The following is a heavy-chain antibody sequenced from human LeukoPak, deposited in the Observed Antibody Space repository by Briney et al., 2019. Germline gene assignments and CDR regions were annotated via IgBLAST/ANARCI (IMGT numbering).Heavy chain of an antibody. CDR3: AREASITLVRGVTKYFDY. Sequence: PGGSLRLSCAASGFPFSSYGMRWVRQAPGKGLEWVSDINWNGGSTGYVDSVDGRFTISRDNAKNSLYLEMNSLRVEDTALYYCAREASITLVRGVTKYFDYWGQGTLVTVSS. D-gene: IGHD3-10*01. CDR1: GFPFSSYG. J-gene: IGHJ4*02. CDR2: INWNGGST. V-gene: IGHV3-20*04.